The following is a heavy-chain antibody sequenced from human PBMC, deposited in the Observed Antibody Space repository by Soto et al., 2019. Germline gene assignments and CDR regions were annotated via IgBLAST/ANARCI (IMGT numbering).Heavy chain of an antibody. J-gene: IGHJ3*02. CDR1: GFSFSSYS. V-gene: IGHV3-48*01. CDR2: ISSSSSTI. D-gene: IGHD4-17*01. CDR3: ASPLTTVTTADAFDI. Sequence: GGSLGLSCAASGFSFSSYSMNWVRQAPGKGLEWVSYISSSSSTIYYADSVKGRFTISRDNAKNSLYLQMNSLRAEDTAVYYCASPLTTVTTADAFDIWGQGTMVSVSS.